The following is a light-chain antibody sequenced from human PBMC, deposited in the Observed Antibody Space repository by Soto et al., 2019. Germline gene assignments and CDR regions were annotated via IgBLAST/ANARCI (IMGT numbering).Light chain of an antibody. V-gene: IGLV2-23*02. CDR1: SSDVGSYNL. CDR2: EVI. CDR3: CSYAGSTSLV. J-gene: IGLJ2*01. Sequence: QSVLTQPASVSGSPGQSITISCTGTSSDVGSYNLVSWYQQHPGKAPKVIIYEVIKRPSGVSNRFSGSKSGNTASLTISGPQAEDEADYYCCSYAGSTSLVFGGGTKVTVL.